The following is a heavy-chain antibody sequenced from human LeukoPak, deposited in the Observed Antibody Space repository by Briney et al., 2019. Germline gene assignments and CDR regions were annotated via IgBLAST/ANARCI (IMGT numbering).Heavy chain of an antibody. J-gene: IGHJ4*02. CDR1: GFTFSSYA. CDR3: ASEGSYSSGA. Sequence: PGGSLRLSCAASGFTFSSYAMNWVRQAPGKGLEWVSSISSSSGYIYYADSVKGRFTISRDNAKNSLYLQMNSLRAEDTAVYYCASEGSYSSGAWGQGTLVTVSS. CDR2: ISSSSGYI. D-gene: IGHD6-19*01. V-gene: IGHV3-21*01.